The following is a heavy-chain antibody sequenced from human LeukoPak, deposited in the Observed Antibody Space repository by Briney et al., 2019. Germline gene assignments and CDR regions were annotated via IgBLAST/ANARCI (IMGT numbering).Heavy chain of an antibody. CDR1: GMSLSEYY. CDR2: IYYSGST. D-gene: IGHD4-23*01. J-gene: IGHJ3*02. Sequence: SETLSLTYGVSGMSLSEYYWTWLRQSPGKGREGIGSIYYSGSTYYNPSLKSRVTISVDTSKNQFSLKLGSVTAADTAVYYCARARRARGDYGGNSDAFDIWGQGTMVTVSS. CDR3: ARARRARGDYGGNSDAFDI. V-gene: IGHV4-39*07.